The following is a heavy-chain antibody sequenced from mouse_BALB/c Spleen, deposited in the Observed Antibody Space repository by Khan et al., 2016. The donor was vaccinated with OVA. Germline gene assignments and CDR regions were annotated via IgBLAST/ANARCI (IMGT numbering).Heavy chain of an antibody. V-gene: IGHV3-6*02. CDR3: ARGGSSGPVWFTY. CDR2: IRYDGNT. CDR1: GYSITNGYF. Sequence: EVQLQESGPGLVKPSQSLSLTCSVSGYSITNGYFWNWIRQFPGNNLEWMGYIRYDGNTNYNPSLKNRISITRDTSKNQFFLNLNSVTPEDTATYYAARGGSSGPVWFTYWGQGTLVTVSA. D-gene: IGHD3-1*01. J-gene: IGHJ3*01.